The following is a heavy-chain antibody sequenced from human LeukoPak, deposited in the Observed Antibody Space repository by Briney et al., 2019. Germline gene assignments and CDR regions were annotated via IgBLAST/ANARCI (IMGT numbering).Heavy chain of an antibody. CDR2: IKQDGSEK. CDR1: GFTFSSYW. J-gene: IGHJ4*02. D-gene: IGHD2-2*01. Sequence: PGGSLRLSCAASGFTFSSYWMHWVRQAPGKGLEWVANIKQDGSEKYYVDSVKGRFTISRDNAKNSLYLQMNSLRAEDTAVYYCARPLRLGAAIGGGYFDYWGQGTLVTVSS. V-gene: IGHV3-7*03. CDR3: ARPLRLGAAIGGGYFDY.